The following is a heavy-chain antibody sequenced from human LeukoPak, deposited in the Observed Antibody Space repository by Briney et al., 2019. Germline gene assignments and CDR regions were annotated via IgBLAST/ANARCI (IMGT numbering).Heavy chain of an antibody. CDR1: GFTFSIYG. CDR2: ILFDGNNK. D-gene: IGHD3-10*01. V-gene: IGHV3-33*05. Sequence: GRSLRLSCAASGFTFSIYGMHWVRQAPGEGLEWLAHILFDGNNKYIADSVKGRFTISRDNSKNTLYLQMNSLRAEDTAVYYCARDKGKGAYWGQGTLVTVSS. J-gene: IGHJ4*02. CDR3: ARDKGKGAY.